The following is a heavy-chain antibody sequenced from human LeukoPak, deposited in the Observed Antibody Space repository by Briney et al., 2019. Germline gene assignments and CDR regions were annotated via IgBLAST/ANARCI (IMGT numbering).Heavy chain of an antibody. J-gene: IGHJ5*02. CDR2: IYYSGST. CDR3: ARGRDDYGDYGWFDP. V-gene: IGHV4-59*01. D-gene: IGHD4-17*01. Sequence: SETLSLTCTVSGGSISSYYWSWIRQPPGKGLEWIGYIYYSGSTNYNPSLKSRVTISVDTSKYQFSLKLSSVTAADTAVYYCARGRDDYGDYGWFDPWGQGTLVTVSS. CDR1: GGSISSYY.